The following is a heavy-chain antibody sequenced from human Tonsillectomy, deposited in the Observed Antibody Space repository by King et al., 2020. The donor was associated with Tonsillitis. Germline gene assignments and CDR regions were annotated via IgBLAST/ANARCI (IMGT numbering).Heavy chain of an antibody. CDR3: AKGQDLIVVPAVTLGDFFDY. Sequence: VQLVESGGDVVQPGRSLRLSCAASGFTFSNFGMHWVRQAPGKGLEWVALISYDGDEKYFADSVKGRFTISRDNSKNTVYLHMNSLRADDTAVYYCAKGQDLIVVPAVTLGDFFDYWGQGTLVTVSS. V-gene: IGHV3-30*18. CDR2: ISYDGDEK. D-gene: IGHD2-2*01. J-gene: IGHJ4*02. CDR1: GFTFSNFG.